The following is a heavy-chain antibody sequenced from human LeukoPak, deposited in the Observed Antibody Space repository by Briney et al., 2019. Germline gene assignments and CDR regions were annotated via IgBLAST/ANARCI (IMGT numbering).Heavy chain of an antibody. CDR2: IYHSGIS. J-gene: IGHJ4*02. CDR3: AGYSSGWYVDY. V-gene: IGHV4-4*02. CDR1: GDSLSSNNW. D-gene: IGHD6-19*01. Sequence: SGTLSLTCAVSGDSLSSNNWWSWVRQPPGKGLEWIGEIYHSGISNYNPTLKSRVSISVDKSKNQFSLKLSSVTAADTAVYYCAGYSSGWYVDYWGQGTLVTVSS.